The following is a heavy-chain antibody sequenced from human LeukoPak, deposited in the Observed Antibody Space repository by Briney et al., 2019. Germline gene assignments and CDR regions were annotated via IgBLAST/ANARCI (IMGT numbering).Heavy chain of an antibody. Sequence: PSETLSLTCTVSGGSISSYYWSWIRQPPGKGLEWIGYIYYSGSTNYNPSLKSRVTISVDTSKNQSSLKLSSVTAADTAVYYCARSEDYYDSSGYVFDYWGQGTLVTVSS. CDR1: GGSISSYY. V-gene: IGHV4-59*01. CDR2: IYYSGST. D-gene: IGHD3-22*01. CDR3: ARSEDYYDSSGYVFDY. J-gene: IGHJ4*02.